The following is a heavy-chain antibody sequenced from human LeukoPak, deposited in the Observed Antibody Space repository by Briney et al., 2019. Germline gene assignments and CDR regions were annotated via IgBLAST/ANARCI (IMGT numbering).Heavy chain of an antibody. D-gene: IGHD2-2*01. CDR3: ARGVVVVPATHYYFDY. J-gene: IGHJ4*02. CDR2: IYYSGST. Sequence: PSETLSLTCTVSGGSISSSGYYWGWIRQPPGKGLEWIGSIYYSGSTYYNPSLKSRVTISVDTSKNQFSLKLSSVTAADTAVYYCARGVVVVPATHYYFDYWGQGSLVTVSS. V-gene: IGHV4-39*01. CDR1: GGSISSSGYY.